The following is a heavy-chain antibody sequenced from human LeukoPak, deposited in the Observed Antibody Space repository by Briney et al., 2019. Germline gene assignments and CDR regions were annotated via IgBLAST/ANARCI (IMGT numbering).Heavy chain of an antibody. CDR3: AHRRTGKTEYYFDY. J-gene: IGHJ4*02. CDR1: GFSLSTSGVG. V-gene: IGHV2-5*01. Sequence: SGPTLVKPTQTLTLTCTFSGFSLSTSGVGVGWIRQPPGKALEWLALIYWNDDKRYSPSLKSRLTITKDTSKNQVVLTMTNMDHVDTATYYCAHRRTGKTEYYFDYWGQGTLVTVST. CDR2: IYWNDDK. D-gene: IGHD1-1*01.